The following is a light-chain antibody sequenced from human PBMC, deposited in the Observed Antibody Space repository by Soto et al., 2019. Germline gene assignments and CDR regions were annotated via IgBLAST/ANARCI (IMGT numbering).Light chain of an antibody. Sequence: DIQMTQSPATLSASVGDRVTITCRASQSLSGWLAWYQQKPGEAPKLLIYDASSLESGVPSRFSGSGSGTEFALTISSLQPDDFATYYCQQYNSYPWTFGQGTKVEIK. CDR2: DAS. V-gene: IGKV1-5*01. CDR1: QSLSGW. CDR3: QQYNSYPWT. J-gene: IGKJ1*01.